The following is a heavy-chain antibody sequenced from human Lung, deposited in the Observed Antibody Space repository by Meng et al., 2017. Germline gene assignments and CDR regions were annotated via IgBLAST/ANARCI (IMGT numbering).Heavy chain of an antibody. J-gene: IGHJ4*02. CDR2: IIPIFGTA. CDR3: ARKGYSSSSGNDY. Sequence: VQAGAEVKSPGSSVKVACKAPGVTFSSYAISWGGQAPGQGLEGMGGIIPIFGTANYAQKFQGRVTITADESTSTAYMELSSLRSEDTAVYYCARKGYSSSSGNDYWGQGTLVTVSS. V-gene: IGHV1-69*01. D-gene: IGHD6-6*01. CDR1: GVTFSSYA.